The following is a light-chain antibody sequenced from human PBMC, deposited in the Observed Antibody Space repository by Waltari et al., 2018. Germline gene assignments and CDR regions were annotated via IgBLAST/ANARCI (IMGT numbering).Light chain of an antibody. Sequence: QSALTQPASVSGSPGQSITISCTGTRSHIGNYNSVFWYQPLPGKVPKVMISEVTKRPSGVSNRFPGSKSGNTASLTISGLQADDEAEYYCCSDAGSGTYVFGTGTKLTV. CDR2: EVT. V-gene: IGLV2-23*02. J-gene: IGLJ1*01. CDR1: RSHIGNYNS. CDR3: CSDAGSGTYV.